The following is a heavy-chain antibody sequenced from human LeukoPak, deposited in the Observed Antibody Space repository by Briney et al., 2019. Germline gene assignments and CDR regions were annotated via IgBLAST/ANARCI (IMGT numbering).Heavy chain of an antibody. D-gene: IGHD6-19*01. CDR1: GYTFTSYA. CDR2: INTNTGNP. CDR3: ARDPGVNIAVAGPYFDY. Sequence: ASVKVSCKASGYTFTSYAMNWVRQAPGQGLEWMGWINTNTGNPTYAQGFTGRFVFSLDTSVSTAYLQISSLKAEDTAVYYCARDPGVNIAVAGPYFDYWGQGTLVTVSS. V-gene: IGHV7-4-1*02. J-gene: IGHJ4*02.